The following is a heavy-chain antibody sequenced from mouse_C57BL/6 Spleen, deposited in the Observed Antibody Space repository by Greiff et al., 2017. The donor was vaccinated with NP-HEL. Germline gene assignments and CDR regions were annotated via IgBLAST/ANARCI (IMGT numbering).Heavy chain of an antibody. D-gene: IGHD2-5*01. CDR2: IDPSDSYT. Sequence: QVHVKQPGAELVMPGASVKLSCKASGYTFTSYWMHWVKQRPGQGLEWIGEIDPSDSYTNYNQKFKGKSTLTVDKSSSTAYMQLSSLTSEDSAVYYCARTDSNSFYFDYWGQGTTLTVSS. V-gene: IGHV1-69*01. CDR3: ARTDSNSFYFDY. CDR1: GYTFTSYW. J-gene: IGHJ2*01.